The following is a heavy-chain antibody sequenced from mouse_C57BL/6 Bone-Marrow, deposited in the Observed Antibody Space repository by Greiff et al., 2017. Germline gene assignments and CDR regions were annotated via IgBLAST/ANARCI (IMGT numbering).Heavy chain of an antibody. J-gene: IGHJ1*03. V-gene: IGHV1-81*01. CDR1: GYTFTSYG. D-gene: IGHD1-1*01. Sequence: QVQLKESGAELARPGASVKLSCKASGYTFTSYGIRWVKQRTGQGLEWIGEIYPRSGNTYYNEKFKGKATLTADKSSSTAYMELRSLTSEDSAVYFCARHFYYYGSSHWYFDVWGTGTTVTVSS. CDR2: IYPRSGNT. CDR3: ARHFYYYGSSHWYFDV.